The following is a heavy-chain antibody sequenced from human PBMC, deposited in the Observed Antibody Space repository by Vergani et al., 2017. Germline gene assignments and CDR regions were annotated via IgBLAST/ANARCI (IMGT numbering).Heavy chain of an antibody. J-gene: IGHJ6*02. Sequence: QVQLVQSGAEVKKPGASVKVSCKASGYTFTSYGISWVRQAPGQGLEWMGWIDTNSGDANYAPGFTGRFVLSLDTSVTTTYLQISSLKTDDTAVYYCARNREWLRTAGMDVWGQGTTVTVSS. V-gene: IGHV7-4-1*02. D-gene: IGHD5-12*01. CDR1: GYTFTSYG. CDR3: ARNREWLRTAGMDV. CDR2: IDTNSGDA.